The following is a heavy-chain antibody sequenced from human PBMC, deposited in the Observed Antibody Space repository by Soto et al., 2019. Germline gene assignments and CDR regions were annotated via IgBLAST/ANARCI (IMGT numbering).Heavy chain of an antibody. CDR1: GYSFTSYW. Sequence: GESLKISCKGSGYSFTSYWIGWVRQMPGKGLEWMGIIYPGDSDTRYSPSFQGQVTISADKSISTAYLQWSSLKASDTAMYYCARQRGYDFWGGYLDVWGQGTTVTVSS. CDR2: IYPGDSDT. V-gene: IGHV5-51*01. D-gene: IGHD3-3*01. J-gene: IGHJ6*02. CDR3: ARQRGYDFWGGYLDV.